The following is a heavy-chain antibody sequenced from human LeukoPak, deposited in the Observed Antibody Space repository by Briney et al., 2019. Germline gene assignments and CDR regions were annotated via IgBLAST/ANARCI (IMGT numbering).Heavy chain of an antibody. CDR2: IYYSGST. D-gene: IGHD3-22*01. CDR3: ARLTYYYDSSGYYNYYFDY. CDR1: GGSISSGGYY. Sequence: SQTLSLTCTVSGGSISSGGYYWSWIRQHPGKGLEWIGYIYYSGSTYYNPSLKSRVTISVDTSKNQFSLKLSSVTAADTAVYYCARLTYYYDSSGYYNYYFDYWGQGTLVTVSS. J-gene: IGHJ4*02. V-gene: IGHV4-31*03.